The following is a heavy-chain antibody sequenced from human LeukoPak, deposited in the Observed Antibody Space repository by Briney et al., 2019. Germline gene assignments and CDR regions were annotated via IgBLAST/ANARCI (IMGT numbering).Heavy chain of an antibody. D-gene: IGHD3-10*01. CDR3: ARDYFGSGSYFDY. V-gene: IGHV1-2*02. CDR1: RYTFTGYY. Sequence: GASVKVSCKSSRYTFTGYYLHWVRQAPGQGLEWMGWINPNTGGPKYAQKFQGRVTMTGDTSISTAYMEVNSLRSDDTAVYYCARDYFGSGSYFDYWGQGTLVTVSS. CDR2: INPNTGGP. J-gene: IGHJ4*02.